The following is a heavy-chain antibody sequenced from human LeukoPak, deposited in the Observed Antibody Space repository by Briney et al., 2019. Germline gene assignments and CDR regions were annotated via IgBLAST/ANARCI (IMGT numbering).Heavy chain of an antibody. Sequence: ASVKVSCKASGYTLTGYYMHWVRQAPGHGLEWVGRGNPNSWGKNSAQKFQGRVTLTRDTSISTADMELSRLRSDDTAVDYCARDPGDNWNDMDYWGQGTLVTVSS. J-gene: IGHJ4*02. CDR2: GNPNSWGK. V-gene: IGHV1-2*06. D-gene: IGHD1-1*01. CDR1: GYTLTGYY. CDR3: ARDPGDNWNDMDY.